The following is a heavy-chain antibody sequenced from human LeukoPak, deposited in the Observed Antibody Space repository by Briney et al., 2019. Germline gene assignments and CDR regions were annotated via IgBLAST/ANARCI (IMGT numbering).Heavy chain of an antibody. CDR2: ISGSGGST. Sequence: GGSLRLSCAASGFTFSSYAMSWVRQAPGKGLEWVSAISGSGGSTYYADSVKGRFTISRDNSKNTLYLQMNGLRAEDTAVYYCAKDRVPTMIKGYFDYWGQGTLVTVSS. V-gene: IGHV3-23*01. D-gene: IGHD3-22*01. J-gene: IGHJ4*02. CDR1: GFTFSSYA. CDR3: AKDRVPTMIKGYFDY.